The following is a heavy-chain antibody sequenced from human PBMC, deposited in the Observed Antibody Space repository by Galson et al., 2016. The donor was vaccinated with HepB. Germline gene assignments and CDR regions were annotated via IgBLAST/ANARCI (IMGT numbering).Heavy chain of an antibody. J-gene: IGHJ4*02. CDR1: GFTFSRAW. Sequence: SLRLSCAASGFTFSRAWMNWVRQAPGKGLEWVGRIKSYTDGGTTEYAAPMEGRFTFSRDESNNRLYLQMNSLKTEDTAVYYCTTSSTRGYTYGPSAYWGRGTLVAVSS. CDR3: TTSSTRGYTYGPSAY. D-gene: IGHD5-18*01. CDR2: IKSYTDGGTT. V-gene: IGHV3-15*01.